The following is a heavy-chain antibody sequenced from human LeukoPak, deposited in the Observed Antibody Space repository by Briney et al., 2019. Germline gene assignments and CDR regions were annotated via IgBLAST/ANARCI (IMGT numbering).Heavy chain of an antibody. CDR3: ASHYGSGSYYYFDY. D-gene: IGHD3-10*01. Sequence: SQTLSLTCTVSGGSISSGGYYWSWIRQHPGKGLEWIGYIYYSGSTNYNPSLKSRVTISVDTSKNQFSLKLSSVTAADTAVYYCASHYGSGSYYYFDYWGQGTLVTVSS. CDR1: GGSISSGGYY. CDR2: IYYSGST. V-gene: IGHV4-31*03. J-gene: IGHJ4*02.